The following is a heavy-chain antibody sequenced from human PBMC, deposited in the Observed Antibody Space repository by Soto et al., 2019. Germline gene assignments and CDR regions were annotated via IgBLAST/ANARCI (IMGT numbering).Heavy chain of an antibody. CDR2: ISYDGSNK. D-gene: IGHD6-6*01. V-gene: IGHV3-30*18. CDR1: GFTFSSYG. CDR3: AKERSRIAARRFDY. Sequence: GGSLRLSCAASGFTFSSYGMHWVRQAPGKGLEWVAVISYDGSNKYYADSVKGRFTISRDNSKNTLYLQMNSLRAEDTAVYYCAKERSRIAARRFDYWGQGTLVPVSS. J-gene: IGHJ4*02.